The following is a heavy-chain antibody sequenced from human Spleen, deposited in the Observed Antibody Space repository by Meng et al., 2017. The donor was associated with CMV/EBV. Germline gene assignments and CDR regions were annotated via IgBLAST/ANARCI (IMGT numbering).Heavy chain of an antibody. V-gene: IGHV3-7*01. J-gene: IGHJ6*02. D-gene: IGHD6-13*01. CDR1: GFTFSTYW. CDR2: IKQDGSEK. Sequence: GESLKISCAASGFTFSTYWMSWVRQAPGKGLEWVANIKQDGSEKNYVDSVKGRFTISRDNSKNSLYLQMNSLRVDDTAVYYCARGPGQGSSFSYGMDVWGQGTTVTVSS. CDR3: ARGPGQGSSFSYGMDV.